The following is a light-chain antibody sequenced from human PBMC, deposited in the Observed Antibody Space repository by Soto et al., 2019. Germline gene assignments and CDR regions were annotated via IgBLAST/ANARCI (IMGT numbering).Light chain of an antibody. V-gene: IGLV1-40*01. CDR3: QSYDSSLSGSV. J-gene: IGLJ3*02. CDR2: GNS. CDR1: SSNIGAGYD. Sequence: QSVLTQPPSVSGAPGQRGTISCTGSSSNIGAGYDVHWYQQLPGTAPKLLIYGNSNRPSGVPDRFSGSKSGTSASLAITGLQAEDEADYYCQSYDSSLSGSVLGGGTKLTVL.